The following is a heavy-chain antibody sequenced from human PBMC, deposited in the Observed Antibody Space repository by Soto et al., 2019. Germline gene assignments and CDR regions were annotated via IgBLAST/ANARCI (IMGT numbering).Heavy chain of an antibody. CDR3: GQDSYCSGGSCYSYYYGMDV. D-gene: IGHD2-15*01. CDR1: GFTVSSNY. J-gene: IGHJ6*02. Sequence: GGSLRLSCAASGFTVSSNYMSWVRQAPWKGLEWVSVIYSSGSTYYADSVKGRFTISRDNSKNTLYLQMNSLRAEDTAVCARGQDSYCSGGSCYSYYYGMDVWGQGTTVTVSS. CDR2: IYSSGST. V-gene: IGHV3-53*01.